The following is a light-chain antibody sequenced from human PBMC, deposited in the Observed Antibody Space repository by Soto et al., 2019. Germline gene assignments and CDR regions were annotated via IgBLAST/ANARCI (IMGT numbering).Light chain of an antibody. Sequence: EIAMTQSPATLSVSPGERATLSCRASQSVSSNLAWYQQKPGQAPRLLIYGASTRATGIPARFSVSGSGTEFALTISSLQSEDCAGYYWQQHNNWRRKFGQGTKVDI. V-gene: IGKV3-15*01. CDR2: GAS. CDR3: QQHNNWRRK. CDR1: QSVSSN. J-gene: IGKJ1*01.